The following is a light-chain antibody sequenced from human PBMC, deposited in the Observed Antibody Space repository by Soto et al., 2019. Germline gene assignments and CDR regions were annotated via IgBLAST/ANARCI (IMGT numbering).Light chain of an antibody. CDR1: SSDVGGYNY. Sequence: QSALTQPPSASGSPGQSVTISCTGTSSDVGGYNYVSWYQHHPGKAPKLMIYEVTKRPSGVPDRFSGSKSGNTASLTVSGLQVEDEADYYCSSYAGRNTVVFGGGTKLTVL. V-gene: IGLV2-8*01. CDR3: SSYAGRNTVV. CDR2: EVT. J-gene: IGLJ2*01.